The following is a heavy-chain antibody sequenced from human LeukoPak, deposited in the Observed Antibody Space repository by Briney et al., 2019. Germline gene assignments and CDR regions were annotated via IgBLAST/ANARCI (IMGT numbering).Heavy chain of an antibody. J-gene: IGHJ4*02. CDR2: IYTSGTT. CDR1: GGSISSYY. V-gene: IGHV4-4*07. CDR3: ARANHDGSDY. Sequence: SETLSLTCTVSGGSISSYYWSWIRQPAGKGLEWIGRIYTSGTTNYNPSLKSRITMSVDTSKNQFSLKMRSVTAADTAVYYCARANHDGSDYWGQGPLVTVSS. D-gene: IGHD3-22*01.